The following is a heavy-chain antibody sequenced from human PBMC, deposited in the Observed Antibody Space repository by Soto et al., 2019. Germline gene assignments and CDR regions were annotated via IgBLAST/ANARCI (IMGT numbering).Heavy chain of an antibody. CDR1: GFTFKNYD. Sequence: GGSLRLSCVASGFTFKNYDMRWIRQAPGKGLEWVSVISGSGGVTYYADSVKGRFTISRDNSKNTLYPQMNSLRAEDTAIYYCAKNRQFRSYYESAGHYDNWGQGTLVTVSS. V-gene: IGHV3-23*01. D-gene: IGHD3-10*01. J-gene: IGHJ4*02. CDR3: AKNRQFRSYYESAGHYDN. CDR2: ISGSGGVT.